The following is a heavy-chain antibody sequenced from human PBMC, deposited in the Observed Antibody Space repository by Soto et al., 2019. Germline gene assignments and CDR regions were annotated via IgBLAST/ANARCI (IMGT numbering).Heavy chain of an antibody. CDR2: IYHSGST. J-gene: IGHJ4*02. CDR3: ARAGIIDSSGYYDY. Sequence: PLCLRWSVAWGSSVDVGGCWSLIRKPPGKGLEWIGYIYHSGSTYYNPSLKSRVTISVDRSKNQFSLKLRSVTAADTVVYYCARAGIIDSSGYYDYWGQGTLVTV. V-gene: IGHV4-30-2*01. CDR1: WGSSVDVGGC. D-gene: IGHD3-22*01.